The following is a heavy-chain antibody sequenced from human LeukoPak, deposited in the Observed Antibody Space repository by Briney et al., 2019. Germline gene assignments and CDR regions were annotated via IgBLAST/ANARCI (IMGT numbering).Heavy chain of an antibody. CDR2: RYSGGST. CDR3: ARVWVIDGYNSPAYFDY. V-gene: IGHV3-66*01. CDR1: GVTVSSNY. J-gene: IGHJ4*02. D-gene: IGHD5-24*01. Sequence: PGGSLRLSCAASGVTVSSNYMSWVRQAPGKGLEWFSVRYSGGSTYYADSVKGRFTISRDNSKNTLYLQKNSLRAEDTAVYYCARVWVIDGYNSPAYFDYCGQGTLVTVSS.